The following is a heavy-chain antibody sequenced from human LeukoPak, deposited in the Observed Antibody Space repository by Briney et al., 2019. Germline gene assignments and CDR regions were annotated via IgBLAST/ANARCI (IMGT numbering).Heavy chain of an antibody. Sequence: PSETLSLTCTVSGGSISSSSYYWGWIRQPPGKGLEWIGSIYYSGSTYYNPSLKSRVTISVDTSKNQFSLKLSSVTAADTAVYYCARHALSGEVFLYYMDVWGKGTTVTVSS. J-gene: IGHJ6*03. V-gene: IGHV4-39*01. CDR2: IYYSGST. CDR3: ARHALSGEVFLYYMDV. CDR1: GGSISSSSYY. D-gene: IGHD2-15*01.